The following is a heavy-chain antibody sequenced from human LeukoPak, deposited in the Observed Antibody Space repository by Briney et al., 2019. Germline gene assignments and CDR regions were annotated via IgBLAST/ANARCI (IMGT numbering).Heavy chain of an antibody. Sequence: VASVKVSCKASGYTFTSYAMHWVRQAPGQRLEWMGWINAGNGNTKYSQKFQGRVTITRDTSANTAYMELSSLRSEDTAVYSCARGVATNRYYFDYWGQGTLVTVSS. CDR2: INAGNGNT. D-gene: IGHD5-12*01. CDR3: ARGVATNRYYFDY. J-gene: IGHJ4*02. V-gene: IGHV1-3*01. CDR1: GYTFTSYA.